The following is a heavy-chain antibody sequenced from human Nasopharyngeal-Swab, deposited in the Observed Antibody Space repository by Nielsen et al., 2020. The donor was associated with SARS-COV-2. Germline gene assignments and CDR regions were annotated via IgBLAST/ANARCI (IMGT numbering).Heavy chain of an antibody. V-gene: IGHV3-30-3*01. CDR1: GFTFSSYA. CDR3: ARDPSSSWLYDAFDI. J-gene: IGHJ3*02. CDR2: ISYDGSNK. Sequence: GESLKISCEASGFTFSSYAMHWVRQAPGKGLEWVAVISYDGSNKYYADSVKGRFTISRDNSKNTLYLQMNSLRAEDTAVYYCARDPSSSWLYDAFDIWGQGTMVTVSS. D-gene: IGHD6-13*01.